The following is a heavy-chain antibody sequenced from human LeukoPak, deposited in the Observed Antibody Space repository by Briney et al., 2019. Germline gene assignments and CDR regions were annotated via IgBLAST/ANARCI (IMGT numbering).Heavy chain of an antibody. J-gene: IGHJ6*02. Sequence: GSLRLSCAASGLTFSSYAMSWVRQAPGKGLEWVSAISGSGGSTYYADSVKGRFTISRDNSKNTLYLQMNSLRAEDMAVYYCAKDVEVAMVTDNYYYGMDVWGQGTTVTVSS. D-gene: IGHD4/OR15-4a*01. CDR3: AKDVEVAMVTDNYYYGMDV. CDR1: GLTFSSYA. V-gene: IGHV3-23*01. CDR2: ISGSGGST.